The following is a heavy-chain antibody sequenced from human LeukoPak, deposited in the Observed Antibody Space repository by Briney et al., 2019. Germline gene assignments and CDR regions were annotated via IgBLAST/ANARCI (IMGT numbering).Heavy chain of an antibody. V-gene: IGHV4-59*01. CDR2: IYYSGST. CDR1: VGSISSYY. Sequence: SETLSLTCTVSVGSISSYYWSWIRQPPGTGLEWIGYIYYSGSTNYKPSLKSRVTISVDTSKNQFSLKLTSVTAADTAVYYCARTLSFDGYSDYWGQGTLVTVSS. D-gene: IGHD5-24*01. CDR3: ARTLSFDGYSDY. J-gene: IGHJ4*02.